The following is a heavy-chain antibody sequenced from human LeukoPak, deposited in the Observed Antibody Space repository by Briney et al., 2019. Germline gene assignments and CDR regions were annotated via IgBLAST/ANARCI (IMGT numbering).Heavy chain of an antibody. Sequence: GGSLRLSCAASGFTFSSYGMHWVRQAPGKGLEWVAVIWHDGSNKYYADSVKGRFTISRDNSKNTLYLQMNSLRAEDTAVYYCARDGVENYDYVWGSYRRDAFDIWGQGTMVTVSS. CDR3: ARDGVENYDYVWGSYRRDAFDI. CDR2: IWHDGSNK. V-gene: IGHV3-33*08. D-gene: IGHD3-16*02. J-gene: IGHJ3*02. CDR1: GFTFSSYG.